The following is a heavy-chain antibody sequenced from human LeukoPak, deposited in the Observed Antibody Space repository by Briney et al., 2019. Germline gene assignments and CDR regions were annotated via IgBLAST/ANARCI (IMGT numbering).Heavy chain of an antibody. CDR1: GYTFISYG. Sequence: ASVKVSCKASGYTFISYGISWVRQAPGQGLEWMGWISAYNRNTNYAQKLQGRVTITAYKSTTTAYMELSSLRSEDTAIYYCASGSQFSPGSRDYQYYMDVWGKGTTVTVSS. V-gene: IGHV1-18*01. D-gene: IGHD3/OR15-3a*01. CDR2: ISAYNRNT. CDR3: ASGSQFSPGSRDYQYYMDV. J-gene: IGHJ6*03.